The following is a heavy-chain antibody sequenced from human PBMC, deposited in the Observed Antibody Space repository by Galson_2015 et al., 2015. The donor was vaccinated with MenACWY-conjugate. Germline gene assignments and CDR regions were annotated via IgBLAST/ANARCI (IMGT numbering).Heavy chain of an antibody. Sequence: SLRLSCAASGFTFSSYWMHWVRQAPGKGLVWVSRINSDGSGTRYADSVKGRFTISRDNAKNTLYLQMNSLRAEDTAVYYCAREIGRWVRGARYGMVVWGQGTTVTVSS. CDR3: AREIGRWVRGARYGMVV. V-gene: IGHV3-74*01. D-gene: IGHD3-10*01. CDR1: GFTFSSYW. J-gene: IGHJ6*02. CDR2: INSDGSGT.